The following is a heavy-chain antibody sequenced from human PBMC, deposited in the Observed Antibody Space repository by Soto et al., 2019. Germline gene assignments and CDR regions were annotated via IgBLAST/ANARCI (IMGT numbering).Heavy chain of an antibody. D-gene: IGHD5-18*01. CDR2: INHSGST. J-gene: IGHJ4*02. Sequence: SETLSLTCAVYGGSFSGYYWSWIRQPPGKGLEWIGEINHSGSTNYNPSLKSRVTISVDTSKNQFSLELSSVTAADTAVYYCARYSYGTSFDYWGQGTLVTVS. CDR3: ARYSYGTSFDY. CDR1: GGSFSGYY. V-gene: IGHV4-34*01.